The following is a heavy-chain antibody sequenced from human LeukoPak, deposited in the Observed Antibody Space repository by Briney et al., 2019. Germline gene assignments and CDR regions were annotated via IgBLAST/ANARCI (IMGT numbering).Heavy chain of an antibody. V-gene: IGHV1-69*13. Sequence: GASVKVSCKASGYTFTSYDINWVRQATGQGLEWMGGIIPIFGTANYAQKFQGRVTITADESTSTAYMELSSLRSEDTAVYYCARDSSSSPLYYYYYMDVWGKGTTVTVSS. J-gene: IGHJ6*03. CDR3: ARDSSSSPLYYYYYMDV. CDR1: GYTFTSYD. CDR2: IIPIFGTA. D-gene: IGHD6-6*01.